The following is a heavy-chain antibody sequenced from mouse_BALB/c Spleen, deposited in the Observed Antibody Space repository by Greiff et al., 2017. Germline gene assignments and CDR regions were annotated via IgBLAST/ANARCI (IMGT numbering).Heavy chain of an antibody. CDR2: ILPGSGST. CDR1: GYTFSSYW. V-gene: IGHV1-9*01. J-gene: IGHJ4*01. Sequence: QVQLQQPGAELMKPGASVKISCKATGYTFSSYWIEWVKQRPGHGLEWIGEILPGSGSTNYNEKFKGKATFTADTSSNTAYMQLSSLTSEDSAVYYCARRGYDYDGSYYAMDYWGQGTSVTVSS. D-gene: IGHD2-4*01. CDR3: ARRGYDYDGSYYAMDY.